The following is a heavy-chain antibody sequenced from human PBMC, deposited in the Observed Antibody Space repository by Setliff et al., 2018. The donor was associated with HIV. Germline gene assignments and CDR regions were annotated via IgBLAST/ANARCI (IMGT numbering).Heavy chain of an antibody. CDR1: GTSLSSSDFY. V-gene: IGHV4-39*07. D-gene: IGHD6-19*01. J-gene: IGHJ2*01. CDR3: ARGLSSGWYGYWYFDL. Sequence: KPSETLSLTCSVSGTSLSSSDFYWGWIRQPPGKGLEWIGNIYYSETTYYNSSLKSRVTISVDTSKNQFSLKLSSVTAADTAVYYCARGLSSGWYGYWYFDLWGRGTLVTVSS. CDR2: IYYSETT.